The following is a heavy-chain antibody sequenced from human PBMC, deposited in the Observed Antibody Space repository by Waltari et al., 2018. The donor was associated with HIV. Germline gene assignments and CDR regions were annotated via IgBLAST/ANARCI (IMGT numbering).Heavy chain of an antibody. CDR2: INSDGSST. V-gene: IGHV3-74*01. D-gene: IGHD1-26*01. Sequence: EVQLVESGGGLVQPGGSLRLSCAASGFTFSSYWMHWVRQAQGKGLVWVSRINSDGSSTSYADSVKGRFTISRDNAKNTLYLQMNSLRAEDTAVYYCAREAWWEQNGMDVWGQGTTVTVSS. CDR3: AREAWWEQNGMDV. CDR1: GFTFSSYW. J-gene: IGHJ6*02.